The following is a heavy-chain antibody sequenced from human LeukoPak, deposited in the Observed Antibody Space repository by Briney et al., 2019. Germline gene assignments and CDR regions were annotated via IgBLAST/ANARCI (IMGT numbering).Heavy chain of an antibody. D-gene: IGHD5-18*01. J-gene: IGHJ3*02. CDR1: GYYFTGYY. CDR2: INPNSGAT. Sequence: ASVKVSCKASGYYFTGYYMHWVRQAPGQGLEWMGWINPNSGATNYAQKFQGRVTMTRDTSISTAYMELSRLTSDDTAVYYCAQERGYSYGTDAFDIWGQGTMVTVSS. CDR3: AQERGYSYGTDAFDI. V-gene: IGHV1-2*02.